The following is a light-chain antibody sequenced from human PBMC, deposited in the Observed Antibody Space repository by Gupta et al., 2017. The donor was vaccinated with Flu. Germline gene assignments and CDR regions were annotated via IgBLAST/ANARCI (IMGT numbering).Light chain of an antibody. Sequence: DVHLTQSPPLLSAFVGDRVTITCRASQNIEDWLAWYQQKPGTAPKLLISKASSLESGVPSRFSGSGSGIDFTLTISNLQPDDSATYNCHQYDSYSPYTFGQGTKMVIK. J-gene: IGKJ2*01. CDR2: KAS. V-gene: IGKV1-5*03. CDR3: HQYDSYSPYT. CDR1: QNIEDW.